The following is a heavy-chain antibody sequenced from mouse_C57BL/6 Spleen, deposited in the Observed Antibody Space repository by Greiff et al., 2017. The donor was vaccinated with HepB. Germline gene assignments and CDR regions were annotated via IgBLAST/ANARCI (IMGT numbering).Heavy chain of an antibody. CDR1: GYTFTSYG. CDR2: IYPRSGNT. CDR3: AYSSGWFAY. V-gene: IGHV1-81*01. D-gene: IGHD3-2*02. Sequence: VQLQQSGAELARPGASVKLSCKASGYTFTSYGISWVKQRTGQGLEWIGEIYPRSGNTYYNEKFKGKATLTADKSSSTAYMELRSLTSEDSAVYFCAYSSGWFAYWGQGTLVTVSA. J-gene: IGHJ3*01.